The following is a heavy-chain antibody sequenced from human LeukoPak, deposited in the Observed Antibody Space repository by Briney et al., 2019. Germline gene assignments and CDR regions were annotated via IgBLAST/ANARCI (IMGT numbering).Heavy chain of an antibody. V-gene: IGHV4-30-4*01. CDR2: IYYSGST. CDR3: ARAKMAYWFDY. J-gene: IGHJ4*02. D-gene: IGHD2-8*02. Sequence: PSETLSLTCTVSGGSISSGDYYWSWIRQPPGKGLEWIGYIYYSGSTYYNPSLKSRVTISVDTSKNQFSLKLSSVTAADTAVYYCARAKMAYWFDYWGQGTLVTVSS. CDR1: GGSISSGDYY.